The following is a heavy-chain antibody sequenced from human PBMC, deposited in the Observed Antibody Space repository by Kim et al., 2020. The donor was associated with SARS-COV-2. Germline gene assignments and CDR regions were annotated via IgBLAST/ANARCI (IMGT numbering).Heavy chain of an antibody. CDR3: AKDRGQWLVSPLRGYFDY. D-gene: IGHD6-19*01. Sequence: GGSLRLSCAASGFTFSSYAMSWVRQAPGKGLEWVSAISGSGGSTYYADSVKGRFTISRDNSKNTLYLQMNSLRAEDTAVYYCAKDRGQWLVSPLRGYFDYWGQGTLVTVSS. V-gene: IGHV3-23*01. CDR2: ISGSGGST. CDR1: GFTFSSYA. J-gene: IGHJ4*02.